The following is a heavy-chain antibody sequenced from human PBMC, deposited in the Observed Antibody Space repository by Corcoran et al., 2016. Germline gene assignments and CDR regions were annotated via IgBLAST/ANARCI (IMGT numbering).Heavy chain of an antibody. D-gene: IGHD6-25*01. J-gene: IGHJ4*02. CDR3: ATLGAAVSY. V-gene: IGHV1-2*02. CDR2: TNPNSGDT. Sequence: QVQVVQSGAEVKKPGASVKVSCKASGYSFTDYYMHWVRQAPGQGLEWMGWTNPNSGDTKYEQKFQGRVTMTRDASISTADMELSSRRSDDTAVYYCATLGAAVSYWGQGTLVTVSS. CDR1: GYSFTDYY.